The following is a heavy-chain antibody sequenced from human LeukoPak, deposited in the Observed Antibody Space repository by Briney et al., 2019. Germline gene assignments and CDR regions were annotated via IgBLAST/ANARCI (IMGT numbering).Heavy chain of an antibody. CDR2: IYHSGSI. J-gene: IGHJ5*02. Sequence: SETLSLTCTVSGGSISSGAYYWSWIRQPPGKGLEWIGCIYHSGSIYYNPSLKSRVAISVDWSRKQFSLKLTSVTAADTAVYYCARDHTGSPNWFDPWGQGTLVTVSS. CDR3: ARDHTGSPNWFDP. CDR1: GGSISSGAYY. D-gene: IGHD1-26*01. V-gene: IGHV4-30-2*01.